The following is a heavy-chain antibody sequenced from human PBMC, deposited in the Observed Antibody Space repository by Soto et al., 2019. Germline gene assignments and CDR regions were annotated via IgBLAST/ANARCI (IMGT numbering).Heavy chain of an antibody. J-gene: IGHJ3*02. V-gene: IGHV3-21*01. CDR1: GFTFSSYS. D-gene: IGHD2-15*01. Sequence: EVQLVESGGGLVKPGGSLRLSCAASGFTFSSYSMNWVRQAPGKGLEWVSSISSSSSYIYYANSVKGRFTISRDNAKNSLDLQVNILRAEDTAVDYGARDRCRGGSCYLDAFEIWGKGTMVTVSS. CDR2: ISSSSSYI. CDR3: ARDRCRGGSCYLDAFEI.